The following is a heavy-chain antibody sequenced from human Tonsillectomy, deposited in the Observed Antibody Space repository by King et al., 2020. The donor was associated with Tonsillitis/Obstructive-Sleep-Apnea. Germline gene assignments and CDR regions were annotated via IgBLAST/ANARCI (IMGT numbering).Heavy chain of an antibody. Sequence: VQLVQSGAEVKKPGESLKISCKGSGYSFTNYWIGWVRQMPGKGLEWMGIIYPGDSDTRYSPSFQGQVTISADKSISTAYLQWSSLKASDTAMYYCARPLDTAMVPYAFDIWGQGTMVTVSS. CDR1: GYSFTNYW. CDR2: IYPGDSDT. D-gene: IGHD5-18*01. V-gene: IGHV5-51*01. J-gene: IGHJ3*02. CDR3: ARPLDTAMVPYAFDI.